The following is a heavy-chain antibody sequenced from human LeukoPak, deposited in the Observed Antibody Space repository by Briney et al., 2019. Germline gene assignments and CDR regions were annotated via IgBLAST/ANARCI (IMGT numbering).Heavy chain of an antibody. Sequence: GGSLRLSCAASGFTVSSNYMNWVRQAPGKGLEWGSVLYSGGSTYYADSVKGRFTISRDNSRNTLYLQMNSLRAEDTAVYYCARENIAVAGYYYFDYWGQGTLVTVSS. J-gene: IGHJ4*02. D-gene: IGHD6-19*01. V-gene: IGHV3-53*01. CDR1: GFTVSSNY. CDR2: LYSGGST. CDR3: ARENIAVAGYYYFDY.